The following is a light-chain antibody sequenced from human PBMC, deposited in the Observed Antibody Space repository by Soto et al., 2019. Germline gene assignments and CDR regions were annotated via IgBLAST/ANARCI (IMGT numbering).Light chain of an antibody. CDR1: SSHVGGYNY. CDR2: EVN. V-gene: IGLV2-8*01. J-gene: IGLJ1*01. CDR3: SSYGGYNNVV. Sequence: QSVLTQPPSASGSPGQSVTISCTGTSSHVGGYNYVSWFQQHPGKAPKLIIHEVNQRPSGVPDRFSGSKSGNTASLTVSGLQAENEGTYYCSSYGGYNNVVFGTETKVTVL.